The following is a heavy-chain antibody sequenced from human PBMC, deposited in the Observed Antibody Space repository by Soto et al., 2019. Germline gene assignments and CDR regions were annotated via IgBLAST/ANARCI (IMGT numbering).Heavy chain of an antibody. CDR1: GGSISSGGYY. D-gene: IGHD3-10*01. Sequence: TLSLTCTVSGGSISSGGYYWSWIRQHPGKGLEWIGYIYYSGSTYYNPSLKSRVTISVDTSKNQFSLKLSSVTAADTAVYYCARGAAGGLLWFGELFQANYYYYGMDVWGQGTTVTSP. V-gene: IGHV4-31*03. CDR2: IYYSGST. J-gene: IGHJ6*02. CDR3: ARGAAGGLLWFGELFQANYYYYGMDV.